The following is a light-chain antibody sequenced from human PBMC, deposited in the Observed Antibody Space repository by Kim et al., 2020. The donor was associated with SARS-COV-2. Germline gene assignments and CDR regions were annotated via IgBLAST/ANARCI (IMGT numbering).Light chain of an antibody. CDR3: QQYNEWPFT. J-gene: IGKJ3*01. Sequence: EIVMTQSLVSLSVSPGEGATLSCRASQSVSSSLAWYQQRPGQAPRLLIYGASTRATGIPARFSGSGSGTEFTLTINNLQSEDFAVYYCQQYNEWPFTFGDGTKVDIK. V-gene: IGKV3-15*01. CDR1: QSVSSS. CDR2: GAS.